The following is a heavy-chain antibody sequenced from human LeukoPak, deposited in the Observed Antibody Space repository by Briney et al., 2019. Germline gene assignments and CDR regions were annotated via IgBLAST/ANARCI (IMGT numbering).Heavy chain of an antibody. Sequence: KPSETLSLTCAVSGYSISSGYYWGWIRQPPGKGLEWIGSTYHSGSTYYNPSLKSRVTISVDTSKNQFSLKLSSVTAADTAVYYCARLGTTDNWFDPWGQGTLVTVSS. D-gene: IGHD1-7*01. J-gene: IGHJ5*02. CDR3: ARLGTTDNWFDP. CDR2: TYHSGST. V-gene: IGHV4-38-2*01. CDR1: GYSISSGYY.